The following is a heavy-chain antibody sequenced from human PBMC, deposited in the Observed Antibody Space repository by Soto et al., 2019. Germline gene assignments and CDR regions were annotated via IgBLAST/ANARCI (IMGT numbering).Heavy chain of an antibody. D-gene: IGHD3-22*01. CDR2: ISAYNGNT. CDR1: GYSFTSYG. J-gene: IGHJ4*02. CDR3: ARDGDYYDSSGYIGY. Sequence: ASVKVSCKASGYSFTSYGISWVRQAPGQGLEWMGWISAYNGNTNYAQKLQGRVTMTTDTSTSTAYMELRSLRSDDTAVYYCARDGDYYDSSGYIGYWGQGALVTSPQ. V-gene: IGHV1-18*01.